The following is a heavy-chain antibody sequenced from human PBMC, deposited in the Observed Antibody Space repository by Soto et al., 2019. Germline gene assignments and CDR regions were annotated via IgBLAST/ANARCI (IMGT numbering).Heavy chain of an antibody. CDR3: ARDPAENYDFWSGYVDAFDI. D-gene: IGHD3-3*01. CDR2: MNPNSGNT. Sequence: ASVKVSCKASGYTFTSYYINWVLQATGQGLEWMGWMNPNSGNTGYAQKFQGRVTMTRNTSISTAYMELSSLRSEDTAVYYCARDPAENYDFWSGYVDAFDIWGQGTMVTVSS. V-gene: IGHV1-8*01. CDR1: GYTFTSYY. J-gene: IGHJ3*02.